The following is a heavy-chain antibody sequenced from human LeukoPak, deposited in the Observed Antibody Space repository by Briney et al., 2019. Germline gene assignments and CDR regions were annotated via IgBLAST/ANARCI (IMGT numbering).Heavy chain of an antibody. CDR1: GGSISSYY. D-gene: IGHD3-22*01. V-gene: IGHV4-59*01. CDR3: ARTAYYYDSSGYRRYFDY. J-gene: IGHJ4*02. Sequence: KPSETLSLTCTVSGGSISSYYWSWIRQPPGKGLEWIGYIYYSGSTNYNPSLKSRVTISVDTSKNQFSLKLSSVTAADMAVYYCARTAYYYDSSGYRRYFDYWGQGTLVTVSS. CDR2: IYYSGST.